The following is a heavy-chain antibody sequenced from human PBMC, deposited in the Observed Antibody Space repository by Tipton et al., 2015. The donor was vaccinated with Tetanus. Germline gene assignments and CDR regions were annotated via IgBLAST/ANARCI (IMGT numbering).Heavy chain of an antibody. Sequence: LRLSCDVSGGSISGGGYSWSWIRQPPGPGKGLEWIGYIYESGTTHHNPSLKSRVTLSLDMSKNHVSLNLTSVTAADTAVYYCARAVRFYYDSSTYYQYYFDSWGQGTLVTVSS. CDR2: IYESGTT. D-gene: IGHD3-22*01. V-gene: IGHV4-30-2*01. J-gene: IGHJ4*02. CDR3: ARAVRFYYDSSTYYQYYFDS. CDR1: GGSISGGGYS.